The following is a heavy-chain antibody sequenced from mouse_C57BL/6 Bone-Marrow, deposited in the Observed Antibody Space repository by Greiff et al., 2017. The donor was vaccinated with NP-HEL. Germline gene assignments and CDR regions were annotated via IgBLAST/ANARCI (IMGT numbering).Heavy chain of an antibody. CDR2: INTNYGTT. CDR1: GYSFTDYN. D-gene: IGHD1-1*01. Sequence: VQLKQSGPELVKPGASVKISCKASGYSFTDYNMNWVKQSNGKSLEWIGVINTNYGTTSYNQKFKGKATLTVDQSSSTAYMQLNSLTSEDSAVYYWARERDCYGSREYRYFGVWGARATVAVSS. J-gene: IGHJ1*01. V-gene: IGHV1-39*01. CDR3: ARERDCYGSREYRYFGV.